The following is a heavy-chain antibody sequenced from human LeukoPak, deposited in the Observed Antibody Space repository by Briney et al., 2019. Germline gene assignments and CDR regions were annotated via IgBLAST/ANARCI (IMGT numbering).Heavy chain of an antibody. CDR3: AKDAHYDSSGYPDY. CDR2: INQDGSAK. J-gene: IGHJ4*02. V-gene: IGHV3-7*05. Sequence: GGSLRLSCAASGFTFSSYWMSWVRQAPGKGLEWVANINQDGSAKHYVDSVKGRFTISRDNAKNSLYLQMNSLRTEDTALYYCAKDAHYDSSGYPDYWGQGTLVTVSS. D-gene: IGHD3-22*01. CDR1: GFTFSSYW.